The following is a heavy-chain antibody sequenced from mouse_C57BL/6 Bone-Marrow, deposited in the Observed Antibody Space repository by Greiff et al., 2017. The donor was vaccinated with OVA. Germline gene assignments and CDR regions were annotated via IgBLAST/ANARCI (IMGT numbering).Heavy chain of an antibody. J-gene: IGHJ3*01. V-gene: IGHV1-64*01. CDR1: GYTFTSYW. CDR2: IHPNSGST. CDR3: ARGGDDYEGAWFAY. D-gene: IGHD2-4*01. Sequence: QVQLQQPGAELVKPGASVKLSCKASGYTFTSYWMHWVTQRPGQGLEWIGMIHPNSGSTNYNEKFKSKATLTVDKSSSTAYMQLSSLTSEDSAVYYCARGGDDYEGAWFAYWGQGTLVTVSA.